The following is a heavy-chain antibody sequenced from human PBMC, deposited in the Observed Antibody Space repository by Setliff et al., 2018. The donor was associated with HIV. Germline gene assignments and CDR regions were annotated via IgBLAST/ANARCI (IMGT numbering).Heavy chain of an antibody. CDR3: ARGWFGGYYFDY. Sequence: SETLSLTCAVYVESFSGFYWSWIRQPPGKGLEWIGEINHSGSTNYNPSLKSRVTISADTSKNQFSLKLSFVTAADTAVYYCARGWFGGYYFDYWGQGTLVTVSS. CDR2: INHSGST. D-gene: IGHD3-10*01. CDR1: VESFSGFY. V-gene: IGHV4-34*01. J-gene: IGHJ4*02.